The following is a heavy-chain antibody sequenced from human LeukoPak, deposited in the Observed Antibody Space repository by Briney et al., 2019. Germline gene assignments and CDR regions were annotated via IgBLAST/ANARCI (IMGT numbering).Heavy chain of an antibody. Sequence: GGPLRLSCAASGFTFNIYDMTWVRQAPGKGLEWVSIINYNGGRTYYVDSVNGRFTISRDNSKNTLYLQMSSLRAEDTAVYYCAKSRSDAYVFDIWGQGTVVTVSS. CDR3: AKSRSDAYVFDI. D-gene: IGHD6-19*01. J-gene: IGHJ3*02. CDR2: INYNGGRT. V-gene: IGHV3-23*01. CDR1: GFTFNIYD.